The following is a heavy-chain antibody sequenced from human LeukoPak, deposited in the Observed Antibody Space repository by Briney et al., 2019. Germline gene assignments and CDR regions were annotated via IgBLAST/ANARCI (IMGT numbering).Heavy chain of an antibody. CDR2: IYYSGST. J-gene: IGHJ6*02. Sequence: SETLSLTCTVSGGSISSYYWSWIRQPPGKGLEWIGYIYYSGSTNYNPSPKSRVTISVDTSKNQFSLKLSSVTAADTAVYYCARDSGETVDIVATTPIFRYYYYGMDVWGQGTTVTVSS. V-gene: IGHV4-59*01. CDR1: GGSISSYY. D-gene: IGHD5-12*01. CDR3: ARDSGETVDIVATTPIFRYYYYGMDV.